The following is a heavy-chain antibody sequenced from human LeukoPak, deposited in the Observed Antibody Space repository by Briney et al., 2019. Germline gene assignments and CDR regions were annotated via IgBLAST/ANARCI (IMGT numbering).Heavy chain of an antibody. V-gene: IGHV4-30-2*01. CDR1: GGSISSGGYY. Sequence: SQTLSLTCTGSGGSISSGGYYWSWIRQPPGKGLEWIGYIYHSGSTYYNPSLKSRVTISVDRSKNQFSLKLSSVTAADTAVYYCARDQETGRVDYWGQGTLVTVSS. J-gene: IGHJ4*02. D-gene: IGHD1-1*01. CDR3: ARDQETGRVDY. CDR2: IYHSGST.